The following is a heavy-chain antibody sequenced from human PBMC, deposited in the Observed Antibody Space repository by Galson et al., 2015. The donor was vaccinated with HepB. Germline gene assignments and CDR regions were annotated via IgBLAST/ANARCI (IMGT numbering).Heavy chain of an antibody. Sequence: SLRLSCAASGFTVSSNYMSWVRQAPGKGLEWVSVIYSGGSTYYADSVKGRFTISRDNSKNTLYLQMNSLRAEDTAVYYCARDRGGSILSYWGQGTLVTVSS. CDR1: GFTVSSNY. V-gene: IGHV3-53*01. CDR3: ARDRGGSILSY. D-gene: IGHD3-16*01. CDR2: IYSGGST. J-gene: IGHJ4*02.